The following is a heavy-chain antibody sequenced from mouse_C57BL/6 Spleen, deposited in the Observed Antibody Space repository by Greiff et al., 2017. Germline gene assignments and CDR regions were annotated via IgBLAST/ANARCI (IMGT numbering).Heavy chain of an antibody. V-gene: IGHV1-81*01. Sequence: QVHVKQSGAELARPGASVKLSCKASGYTFTSYGISWVKQRTGQGLEWIGEIYPRSGNTYYNEKFKGKATLTADKSSSTAYMELRSLTSEDSAVYFCARDGYYGYFDVWGTGTTGTVSS. J-gene: IGHJ1*03. CDR1: GYTFTSYG. CDR3: ARDGYYGYFDV. D-gene: IGHD2-3*01. CDR2: IYPRSGNT.